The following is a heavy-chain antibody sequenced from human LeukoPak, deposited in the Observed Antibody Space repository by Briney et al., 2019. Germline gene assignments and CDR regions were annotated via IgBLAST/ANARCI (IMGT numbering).Heavy chain of an antibody. V-gene: IGHV1-8*02. CDR2: MNPNSGNT. CDR3: AIGLLWFGELLNY. J-gene: IGHJ4*02. D-gene: IGHD3-10*01. CDR1: GYTFTSYG. Sequence: GASVKVSCKASGYTFTSYGISWVRQATGQGLEWMGWMNPNSGNTGYAQKFQGRVTMTRNTSISTAYMELSSLRSEDTAVYYCAIGLLWFGELLNYWGQGTLVTVSS.